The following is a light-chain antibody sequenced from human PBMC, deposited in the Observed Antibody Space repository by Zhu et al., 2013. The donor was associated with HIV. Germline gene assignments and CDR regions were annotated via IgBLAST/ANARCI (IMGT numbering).Light chain of an antibody. CDR2: EVS. V-gene: IGLV2-14*01. CDR1: SSDVGGYNY. Sequence: QSALTQPAFVSGSPGQSITISCTGTSSDVGGYNYVSWYQQHPGKAPKLMIYEVSNRPSGVSNRFSGSKSGNTASLTISGLQAEDEADYYCSSYASSGTPYVFGTGTKVTVL. J-gene: IGLJ1*01. CDR3: SSYASSGTPYV.